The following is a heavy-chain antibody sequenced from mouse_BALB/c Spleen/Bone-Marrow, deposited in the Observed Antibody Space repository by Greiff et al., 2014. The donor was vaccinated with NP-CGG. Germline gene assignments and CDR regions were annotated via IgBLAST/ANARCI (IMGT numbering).Heavy chain of an antibody. J-gene: IGHJ3*01. D-gene: IGHD2-14*01. Sequence: VQLQQSGAELVRPGTSVKVSCKASGYAFTNYLIEWVKQRPGQGLEWIGVINPGSGGSNYNEKFKGKATLTADKSSSTAYMQXXXXTSDDSAVYFCARDRLAWFAYWGQGTLVTVSA. CDR2: INPGSGGS. CDR1: GYAFTNYL. V-gene: IGHV1-54*01. CDR3: ARDRLAWFAY.